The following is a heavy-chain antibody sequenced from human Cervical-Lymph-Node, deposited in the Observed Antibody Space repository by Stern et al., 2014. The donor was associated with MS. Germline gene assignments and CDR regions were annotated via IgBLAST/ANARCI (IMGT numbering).Heavy chain of an antibody. CDR3: AMHLRDLHFDS. J-gene: IGHJ4*02. V-gene: IGHV2-26*01. CDR2: ISSIGEK. D-gene: IGHD5-24*01. Sequence: QVTLRESGPVLVKPTETLTLTCTVSGISLSKVRMGVSWIRQSPGKTLEWLAYISSIGEKSHSTSLKNRLTVSKDTSKSQVVLTMTNMDPVDTATYYCAMHLRDLHFDSWGQGTLVTVSS. CDR1: GISLSKVRMG.